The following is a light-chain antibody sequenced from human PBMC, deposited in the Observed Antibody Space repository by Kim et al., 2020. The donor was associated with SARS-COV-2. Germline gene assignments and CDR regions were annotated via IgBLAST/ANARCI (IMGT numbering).Light chain of an antibody. CDR1: SGSIDDNY. Sequence: NFMLTQPHSVSESPGKTITISCTRSSGSIDDNYVQWYQQRPGGVPIIVIYEDDQRPSGVSDRFSGSIDNSSNSASLTISGLKTEDEADYYCQSYNRSNVVFGGGTQLTVL. CDR2: EDD. CDR3: QSYNRSNVV. V-gene: IGLV6-57*04. J-gene: IGLJ2*01.